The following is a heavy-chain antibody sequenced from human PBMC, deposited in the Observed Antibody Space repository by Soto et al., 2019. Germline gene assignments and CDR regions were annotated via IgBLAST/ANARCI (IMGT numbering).Heavy chain of an antibody. V-gene: IGHV3-53*01. J-gene: IGHJ4*02. CDR2: IYGGGTT. D-gene: IGHD6-19*01. Sequence: EVQLVESGGGLIQPGGSLRLSCAASGFAVSSKYMTWVRQAPGKGLEWVSVIYGGGTTYYADSVKGRFTISRDTSKNTLYLQMHSLSAEQKSVYSWVQTPGWPGFAFWGQGPLVTVSS. CDR3: VQTPGWPGFAF. CDR1: GFAVSSKY.